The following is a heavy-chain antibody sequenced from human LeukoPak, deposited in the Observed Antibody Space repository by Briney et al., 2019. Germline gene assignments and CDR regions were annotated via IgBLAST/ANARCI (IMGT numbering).Heavy chain of an antibody. CDR1: GYTFTSYY. CDR2: INPSGGST. J-gene: IGHJ5*02. D-gene: IGHD6-13*01. CDR3: ARGNSIAAARPISRTNFRDWFDP. V-gene: IGHV1-46*01. Sequence: GASVKVSCKASGYTFTSYYMHWVRQAPGQGLEWMGIINPSGGSTSYAQKFQGRVTMTRDMSTSTVYMELSSLRSEDTAVYYCARGNSIAAARPISRTNFRDWFDPWGQGTLVTVSS.